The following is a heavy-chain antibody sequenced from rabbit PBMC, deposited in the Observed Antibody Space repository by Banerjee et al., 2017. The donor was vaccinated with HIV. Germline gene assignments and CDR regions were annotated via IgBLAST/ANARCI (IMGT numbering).Heavy chain of an antibody. V-gene: IGHV1S45*01. Sequence: QQQLEETGGGLVQPGGSLTLSCKASGFDFNSGYMSWVRQAPGKGLEWIACINSSSGTTRYASWVNGRFTISKTSSTTVTLQMTSLTAADTATYFCARDLAGVIGWNFDLWGPGTLVTVS. CDR2: INSSSGTT. CDR3: ARDLAGVIGWNFDL. J-gene: IGHJ4*01. D-gene: IGHD4-1*01. CDR1: GFDFNSGYM.